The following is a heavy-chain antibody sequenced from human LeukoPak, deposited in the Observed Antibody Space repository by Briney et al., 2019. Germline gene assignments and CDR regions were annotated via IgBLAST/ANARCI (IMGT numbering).Heavy chain of an antibody. J-gene: IGHJ4*02. Sequence: GGSLRLSCAASGFTFSDYYMSWIRQAPGKGLECVSYISSSSSYTNYADSVKGRFTISRDNAKNSLYLQMNSLRAEDTAVYYCARDAVSLAAAGTSDYWGQGSLVTVSS. V-gene: IGHV3-11*05. D-gene: IGHD6-13*01. CDR3: ARDAVSLAAAGTSDY. CDR2: ISSSSSYT. CDR1: GFTFSDYY.